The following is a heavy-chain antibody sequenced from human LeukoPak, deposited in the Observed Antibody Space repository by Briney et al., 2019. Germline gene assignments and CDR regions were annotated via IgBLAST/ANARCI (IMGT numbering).Heavy chain of an antibody. CDR2: IYYSGNT. D-gene: IGHD5-18*01. Sequence: SETLSLTCTVSGGSISTYYWSWIRQPPGKGLEWIGYIYYSGNTNYNPSLRSRVIISINTSKNQFYLELSSVTAADTVVYHCTRADADTASFHCGQGTLVTVSS. J-gene: IGHJ4*02. CDR1: GGSISTYY. V-gene: IGHV4-59*01. CDR3: TRADADTASFH.